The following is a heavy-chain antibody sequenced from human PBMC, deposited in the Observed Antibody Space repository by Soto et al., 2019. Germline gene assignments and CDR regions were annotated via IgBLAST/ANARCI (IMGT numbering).Heavy chain of an antibody. D-gene: IGHD5-18*01. CDR2: IYSGGST. CDR3: ARAGTAMDFYYGMDV. CDR1: GFTVSSNY. V-gene: IGHV3-53*01. Sequence: GGSLRLSCAASGFTVSSNYMSWVRQAPGKGLEWVSVIYSGGSTYYADSVKGRFTISRDNSKNTLYLQMNSLRAEDTAVYYCARAGTAMDFYYGMDVWGQGTTVTAP. J-gene: IGHJ6*02.